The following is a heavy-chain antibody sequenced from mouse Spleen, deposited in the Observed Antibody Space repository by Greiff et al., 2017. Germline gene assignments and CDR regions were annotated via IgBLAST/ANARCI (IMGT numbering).Heavy chain of an antibody. V-gene: IGHV1-62-2*01. J-gene: IGHJ4*01. CDR2: FYPGSGSI. CDR3: ARHEDYDGSHYYAMDY. Sequence: QVQLKQSGAELVKPGASVKLSCKASGYTFTEYTIHWVKQRSGQGLEWIGWFYPGSGSIKYNEKFKDKATLTADKSSSTVYMELSRLTSEDSAVYFCARHEDYDGSHYYAMDYWGQGTSVTVSS. D-gene: IGHD2-3*01. CDR1: GYTFTEYT.